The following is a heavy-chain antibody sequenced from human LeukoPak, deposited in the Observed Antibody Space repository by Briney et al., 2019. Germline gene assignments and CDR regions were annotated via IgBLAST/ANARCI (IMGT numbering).Heavy chain of an antibody. CDR2: IKKDGSEK. V-gene: IGHV3-7*01. CDR1: GFTFSNYW. D-gene: IGHD3-10*01. CDR3: AREPGLGYAFDI. J-gene: IGHJ3*02. Sequence: GGSLRLSCVVSGFTFSNYWMTWVRQAPGKGLEWVANIKKDGSEKHYVDSVKGRFTISRDNLKKSLYLQMNSLRVEDTAIYYRAREPGLGYAFDIWGQGTVVTVSS.